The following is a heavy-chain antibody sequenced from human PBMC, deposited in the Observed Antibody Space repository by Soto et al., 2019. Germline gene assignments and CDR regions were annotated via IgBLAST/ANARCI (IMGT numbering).Heavy chain of an antibody. D-gene: IGHD3-16*01. CDR3: ARPWGHVSTYYSGMDT. V-gene: IGHV3-30-3*01. CDR1: GFTFRNYA. Sequence: QVQLVESGGGVVQPGRSLTLSCAASGFTFRNYAMHWVRQAPGKGLEWVATISYDGDNKYYTDSVKGPFTICRDNSKNTLDLKMNRLIPEDTAVYYCARPWGHVSTYYSGMDTWGQGTTVTVSS. CDR2: ISYDGDNK. J-gene: IGHJ6*02.